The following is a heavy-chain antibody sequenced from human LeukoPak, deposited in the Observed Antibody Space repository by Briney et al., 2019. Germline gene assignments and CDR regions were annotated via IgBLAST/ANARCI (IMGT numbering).Heavy chain of an antibody. J-gene: IGHJ4*02. D-gene: IGHD5-12*01. Sequence: ASVKVSFKASGYTFTGYYMHWVRQAPGQGLEWMGWINPNSGGTNYAQKFQGRVTMTRDTSISTAYMELSRLRSDDTAVYYRARVPKEGGYDKDFDYWGQGTLVTVSS. V-gene: IGHV1-2*02. CDR3: ARVPKEGGYDKDFDY. CDR2: INPNSGGT. CDR1: GYTFTGYY.